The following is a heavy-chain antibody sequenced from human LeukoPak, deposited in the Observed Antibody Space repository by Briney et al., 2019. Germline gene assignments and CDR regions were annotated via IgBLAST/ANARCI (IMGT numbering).Heavy chain of an antibody. Sequence: TLSLTCTVSGGSISSGGYYWSWIRQPPGKGLEWIGYIYHSGSTYYNPSLKSRVTISVDTSKNQFSLKLSSVTAADTAVYYCARYPVWGDAFDIWGQGTMVTVSS. CDR2: IYHSGST. V-gene: IGHV4-30-2*02. CDR3: ARYPVWGDAFDI. J-gene: IGHJ3*02. CDR1: GGSISSGGYY. D-gene: IGHD3-16*01.